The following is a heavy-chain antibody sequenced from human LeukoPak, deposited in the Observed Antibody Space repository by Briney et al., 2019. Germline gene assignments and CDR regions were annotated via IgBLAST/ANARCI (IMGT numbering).Heavy chain of an antibody. V-gene: IGHV4-61*02. CDR2: VYSSGST. D-gene: IGHD2-21*02. Sequence: PSETLSLTCTVSGGSLSSGSYYWSWIRQPAGTALEWIGRVYSSGSTNYNPSLKSRVTISVDTSKNQFSLKLSSVTAADTAMYYCARELSPRDGKGYYFDYWGQGTLVTVSS. CDR3: ARELSPRDGKGYYFDY. CDR1: GGSLSSGSYY. J-gene: IGHJ4*02.